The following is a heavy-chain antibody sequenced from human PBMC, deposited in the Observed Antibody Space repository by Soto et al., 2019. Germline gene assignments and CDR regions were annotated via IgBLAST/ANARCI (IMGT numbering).Heavy chain of an antibody. V-gene: IGHV1-24*01. D-gene: IGHD1-1*01. CDR3: AKDRFRNAPSGSFDP. CDR1: GDTLPEFS. CDR2: FDPEDGET. J-gene: IGHJ5*02. Sequence: ASVKVSCKVSGDTLPEFSMHWVRPAPGKGLEGMGGFDPEDGETIYAQKFLGRVPMTEDTFTDTACIELGSVTSEDAAVYGCAKDRFRNAPSGSFDPWGQGTLVTVSS.